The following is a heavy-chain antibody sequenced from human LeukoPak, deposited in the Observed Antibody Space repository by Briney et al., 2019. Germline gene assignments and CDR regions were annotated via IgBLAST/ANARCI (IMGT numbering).Heavy chain of an antibody. CDR2: IKKDGSEK. CDR3: ASGCSSTSCYTYRFDY. D-gene: IGHD2-2*02. CDR1: GFTFSSYW. V-gene: IGHV3-7*01. J-gene: IGHJ4*02. Sequence: GGSLRLSCAASGFTFSSYWMSWVRQAPGKGLEWVANIKKDGSEKYYVDSVKGRFTISRDNPKNSLYLQMNSLRAEDTAVYYCASGCSSTSCYTYRFDYWGQGTLVTVSS.